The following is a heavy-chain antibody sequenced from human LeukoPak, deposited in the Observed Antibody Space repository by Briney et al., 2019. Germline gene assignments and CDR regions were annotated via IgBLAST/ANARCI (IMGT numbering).Heavy chain of an antibody. V-gene: IGHV1-2*02. D-gene: IGHD4-23*01. Sequence: ASVKVSCKASGYTFTDYYMHWVRRAPGQGLEWMGWISPNSGVTNYAQKFQGRVTMTRDTSISTAYMELSRLKSDDTALYYCARGRWTVTGSFDPWGQGTLVTVSS. J-gene: IGHJ5*02. CDR2: ISPNSGVT. CDR3: ARGRWTVTGSFDP. CDR1: GYTFTDYY.